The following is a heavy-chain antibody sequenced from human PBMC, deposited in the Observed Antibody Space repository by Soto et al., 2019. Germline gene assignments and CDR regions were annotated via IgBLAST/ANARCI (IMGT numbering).Heavy chain of an antibody. J-gene: IGHJ6*02. CDR1: GGTFSSYA. CDR2: IIPIFGTA. D-gene: IGHD5-12*01. Sequence: ASVKVSCKASGGTFSSYAISWVRQAPGQGLEWMGGIIPIFGTANYAQKFQGRVTITGDKSTSTAYMELSTLRSEDTAVYYCARGGSPAYYYYYGMDVWGQGTTVTVSS. V-gene: IGHV1-69*06. CDR3: ARGGSPAYYYYYGMDV.